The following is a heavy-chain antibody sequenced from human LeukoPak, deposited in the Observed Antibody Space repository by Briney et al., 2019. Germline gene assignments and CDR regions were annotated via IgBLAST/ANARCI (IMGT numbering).Heavy chain of an antibody. V-gene: IGHV3-7*01. Sequence: GGCLRLSCEAAGFSFSSYWMSWVRQAHGNGLEWVANIKQDGSEKYYVDSVKGRFTISRDNAKNSLYLQMNSLRAEDTAVYYCARENLIVGATKGDAFDIWGQGTMVTVSS. J-gene: IGHJ3*02. CDR3: ARENLIVGATKGDAFDI. D-gene: IGHD1-26*01. CDR1: GFSFSSYW. CDR2: IKQDGSEK.